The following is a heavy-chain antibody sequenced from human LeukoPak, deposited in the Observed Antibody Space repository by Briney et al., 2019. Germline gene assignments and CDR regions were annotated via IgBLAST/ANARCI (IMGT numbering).Heavy chain of an antibody. J-gene: IGHJ4*02. CDR2: ISSSSSYI. CDR3: ARGLDTARPYYLDY. D-gene: IGHD5-18*01. Sequence: GESLKISCAASGFTFSSYSMNWVRQAPGKGLEWVSSISSSSSYIYYADSVKGRFTISRDNAKNSLYLQINSLRADDTAVYYCARGLDTARPYYLDYWGQGTLVTVSS. V-gene: IGHV3-21*01. CDR1: GFTFSSYS.